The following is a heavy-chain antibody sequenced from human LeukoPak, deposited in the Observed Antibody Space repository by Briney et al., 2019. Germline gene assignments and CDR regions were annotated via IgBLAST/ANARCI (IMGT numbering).Heavy chain of an antibody. CDR1: GFTVSSNY. J-gene: IGHJ4*02. CDR3: ARDHPPFGHSSGYNDY. CDR2: IYSGGST. V-gene: IGHV3-53*01. D-gene: IGHD3-22*01. Sequence: GGSLRLSCAASGFTVSSNYMSWVRQAPGKGLEWVSIIYSGGSTYYADSVKGRFTVSRDNSKNTLYLQMNSLRAEDTAVYYCARDHPPFGHSSGYNDYWGQGTLVTVSS.